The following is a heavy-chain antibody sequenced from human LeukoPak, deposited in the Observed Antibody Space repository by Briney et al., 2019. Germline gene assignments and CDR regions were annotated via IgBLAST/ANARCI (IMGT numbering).Heavy chain of an antibody. V-gene: IGHV4-59*12. J-gene: IGHJ4*02. CDR3: ARIDPLGFFDQ. CDR1: GGFNSRYY. D-gene: IGHD6-25*01. CDR2: IFHSGHS. Sequence: SETLSLTCSVSGGFNSRYYWSWIRQPLGKGLEWIGHIFHSGHSKYNASLTSRIKMSVDTSKPQFSLELASVIAADTAVYYCARIDPLGFFDQWGPGILVTVCS.